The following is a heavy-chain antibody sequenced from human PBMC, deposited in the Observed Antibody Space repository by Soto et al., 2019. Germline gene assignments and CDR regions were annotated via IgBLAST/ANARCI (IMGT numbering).Heavy chain of an antibody. CDR3: ARHRARNWFDP. CDR1: GGSISSSSYY. CDR2: IYYSGST. V-gene: IGHV4-39*01. Sequence: SETLSLTCIVSGGSISSSSYYWGWIRQPPGKGLERIGSIYYSGSTYYNPSLKSRVTISVETSKNQFSLKLSSVTAADTAVFYCARHRARNWFDPWGQGTLVTVSS. J-gene: IGHJ5*02. D-gene: IGHD6-6*01.